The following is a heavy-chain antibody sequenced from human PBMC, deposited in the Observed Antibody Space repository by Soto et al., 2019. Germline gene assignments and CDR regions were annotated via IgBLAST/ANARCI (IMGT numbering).Heavy chain of an antibody. CDR3: ARGPCSSTSCLTYYYYGMDV. J-gene: IGHJ6*02. CDR1: GGSISSGGYS. V-gene: IGHV4-30-2*01. CDR2: IYHSGST. Sequence: QLQLQESGSGLVKPSQTLSLTCAVSGGSISSGGYSWSWIRQPPGKGLEWIGYIYHSGSTYYNPSLKIRVTISVDRSNNQFSLKLSSVTAADTAVYYCARGPCSSTSCLTYYYYGMDVWGQGTTVTVSS. D-gene: IGHD2-2*01.